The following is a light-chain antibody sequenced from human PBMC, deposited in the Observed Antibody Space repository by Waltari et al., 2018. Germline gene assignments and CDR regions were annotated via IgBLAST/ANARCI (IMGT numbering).Light chain of an antibody. Sequence: EIGMTXXPATLAGSSGERTTPPCRASQSVSSNLAWYQQKPGQAPRLLIYGASTRATGXPARFSGSGSGTEFTLXXNSMQSEDFAXYYCQQYNNWLTXXGGTKVEIK. CDR3: QQYNNWLT. CDR1: QSVSSN. J-gene: IGKJ4*01. V-gene: IGKV3-15*01. CDR2: GAS.